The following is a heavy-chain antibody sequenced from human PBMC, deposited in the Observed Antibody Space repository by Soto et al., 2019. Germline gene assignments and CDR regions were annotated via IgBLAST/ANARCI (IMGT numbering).Heavy chain of an antibody. D-gene: IGHD6-13*01. J-gene: IGHJ5*02. CDR1: GGTFSSYA. CDR2: IIPIFGTA. Sequence: SVKVSCKASGGTFSSYAISWVRQAPGQGLESMGGIIPIFGTANYAQKFQGRVTITADESTSTAYMELSSLRSEDTAVYYCARDISPAVGIAAAVSGDNWFDPWGQGTLVTVSS. V-gene: IGHV1-69*13. CDR3: ARDISPAVGIAAAVSGDNWFDP.